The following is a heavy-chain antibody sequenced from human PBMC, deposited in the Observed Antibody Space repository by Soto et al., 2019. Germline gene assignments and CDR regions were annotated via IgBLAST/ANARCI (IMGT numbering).Heavy chain of an antibody. CDR2: INPATGAA. V-gene: IGHV1-2*02. Sequence: QLHLVQSGAVVKKPGASVTVSCSASGYPVTAYYMHWVRQAPGRGLEWMGGINPATGAAKYTQTFQGRVPMTGDTSTSTVFMERSGLTSEDTAVFYCARGGGVGVAGSAAFDMWGQGTLVTVSS. CDR3: ARGGGVGVAGSAAFDM. D-gene: IGHD3-3*01. J-gene: IGHJ3*02. CDR1: GYPVTAYY.